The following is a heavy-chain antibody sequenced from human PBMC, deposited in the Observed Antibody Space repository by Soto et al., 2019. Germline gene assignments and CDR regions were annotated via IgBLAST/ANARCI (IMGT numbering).Heavy chain of an antibody. D-gene: IGHD2-2*01. Sequence: SETLSLTCTVSGGSISSGDYYWSWIRQPPGKGLEWIGYIYYSGSTYYNPSLKSRVTISVDTSKNQFSLKLSSATAADTSVYYCARHCYVDRRFDYWGQGTLVTVSS. J-gene: IGHJ4*02. CDR2: IYYSGST. CDR3: ARHCYVDRRFDY. CDR1: GGSISSGDYY. V-gene: IGHV4-30-4*01.